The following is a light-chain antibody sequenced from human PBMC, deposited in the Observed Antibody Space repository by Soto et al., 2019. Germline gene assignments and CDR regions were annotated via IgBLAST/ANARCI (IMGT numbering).Light chain of an antibody. CDR3: CSYAGTTHV. CDR2: DVS. CDR1: SSDIGGYNY. V-gene: IGLV2-11*01. J-gene: IGLJ1*01. Sequence: QSVLTQPPSVSGSPGQSVTISCTGTSSDIGGYNYVSWYQQLPGKAPKLMIYDVSKRPSGVPDRFSGSNSGNTASLTISGLQAEDEADYSCCSYAGTTHVFGTGTKVTVL.